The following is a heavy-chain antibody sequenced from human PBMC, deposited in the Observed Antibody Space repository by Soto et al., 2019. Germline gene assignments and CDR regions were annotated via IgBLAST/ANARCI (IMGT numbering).Heavy chain of an antibody. J-gene: IGHJ4*02. CDR1: GYTFTSYA. CDR2: INAGNGNT. D-gene: IGHD2-21*02. V-gene: IGHV1-3*01. CDR3: ARLLAPYCGGDCFTGFDC. Sequence: ASVKVSCKASGYTFTSYAMHWVRQAPGQRLEWMGWINAGNGNTKYSQKFQGRVTITRDTSASTAYMELSSLRSEDTAVYYCARLLAPYCGGDCFTGFDCWGQGTLVTVSS.